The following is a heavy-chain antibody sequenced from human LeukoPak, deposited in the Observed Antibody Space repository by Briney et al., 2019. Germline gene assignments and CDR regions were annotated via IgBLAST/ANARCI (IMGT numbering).Heavy chain of an antibody. CDR2: IYYSGST. J-gene: IGHJ4*02. CDR1: GGSISSYY. D-gene: IGHD5-18*01. V-gene: IGHV4-59*01. Sequence: TETLSLTCTVSGGSISSYYWSWIRQPPGKGLEWIGYIYYSGSTNYNPSLKSRVTISVDTSKNQFSLKLSSVTAADTAVYYCARDRYSYGYPDYWGQGTLVTVSS. CDR3: ARDRYSYGYPDY.